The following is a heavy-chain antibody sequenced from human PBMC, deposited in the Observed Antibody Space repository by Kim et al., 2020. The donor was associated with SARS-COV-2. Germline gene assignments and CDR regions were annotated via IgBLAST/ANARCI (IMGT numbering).Heavy chain of an antibody. CDR3: ARAYYYDRTGYYALSY. D-gene: IGHD3-22*01. CDR1: GFTFSTYW. J-gene: IGHJ4*02. V-gene: IGHV3-7*03. Sequence: GGSLRLSCAASGFTFSTYWMTWVRQAPGKGLEWVANIKQDGSEKYYVDSVKDRFTISRDNAKSSLYLQMNSLRAEDTAVYYCARAYYYDRTGYYALSYWGQGTLVTVPS. CDR2: IKQDGSEK.